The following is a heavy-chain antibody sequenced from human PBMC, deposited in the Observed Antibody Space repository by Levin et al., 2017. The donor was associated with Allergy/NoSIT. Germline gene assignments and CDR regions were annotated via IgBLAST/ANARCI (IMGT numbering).Heavy chain of an antibody. Sequence: SETLSLTCTVSGGSISSSSYYWGWIRQPPGKGLEWIGSIYYSGSTYYNPSLKSRVSISVDTSKNQFSLKLSSVTAADTAVYYCARQPTEYNWNDLWFDPWGQGTLVTVSS. CDR1: GGSISSSSYY. CDR3: ARQPTEYNWNDLWFDP. D-gene: IGHD1-1*01. V-gene: IGHV4-39*01. J-gene: IGHJ5*02. CDR2: IYYSGST.